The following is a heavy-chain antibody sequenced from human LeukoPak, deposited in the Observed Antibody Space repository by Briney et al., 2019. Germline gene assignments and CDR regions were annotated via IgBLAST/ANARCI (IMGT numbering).Heavy chain of an antibody. J-gene: IGHJ5*02. Sequence: GGSLRLSCAASGFTVSSNYMGWFRQAPGRGLEWVSVIYSDTTAYYPDSVKGRFTISRDNSKNKLYLQMNSLSTDGTAVYYCAKVEEGWFDPWGQGTLVTVCS. CDR1: GFTVSSNY. CDR3: AKVEEGWFDP. CDR2: IYSDTTA. V-gene: IGHV3-66*01.